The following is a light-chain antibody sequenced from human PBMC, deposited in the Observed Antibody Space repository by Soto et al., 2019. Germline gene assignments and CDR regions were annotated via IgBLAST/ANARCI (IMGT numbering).Light chain of an antibody. CDR3: QSYDSSLSGL. Sequence: QSVLTQPPSVSGAPGQRVTISCTGSSSNIGAGYDVHWYQQLPGTAPKLLIYGNSNRPSGVPDRFSGSKSGTSASLATTGLQAEDEADYYYQSYDSSLSGLFGTGTKLTVL. CDR2: GNS. V-gene: IGLV1-40*01. CDR1: SSNIGAGYD. J-gene: IGLJ1*01.